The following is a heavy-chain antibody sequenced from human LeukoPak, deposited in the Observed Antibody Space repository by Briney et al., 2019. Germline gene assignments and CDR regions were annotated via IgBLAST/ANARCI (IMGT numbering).Heavy chain of an antibody. J-gene: IGHJ4*02. D-gene: IGHD2-15*01. CDR3: ARLRRFWSGGPCYVFDY. V-gene: IGHV4-39*07. CDR1: GGSINSSSYY. CDR2: IYYSGST. Sequence: MSSETLSLTCTVSGGSINSSSYYWGWIRQPPGKRLEWIGNIYYSGSTYYNPSLKSRVIISIETSKNQFSLKLSSVTAADTAVYYCARLRRFWSGGPCYVFDYWGQGTLVTVSS.